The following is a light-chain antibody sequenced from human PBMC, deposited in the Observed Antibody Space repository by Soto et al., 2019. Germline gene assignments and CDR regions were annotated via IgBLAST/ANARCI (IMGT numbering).Light chain of an antibody. CDR2: YVN. V-gene: IGLV2-14*03. Sequence: QSVLTQPASVSGSPGQSITISCTGTSSDVGGYDYVSWYQNLPGKAPQLLIYYVNNRPSGVSHPCSGAKSGNTGSLTISGLQAEDEADYYCSSYTGSSTFVFGPGTKVTVL. J-gene: IGLJ1*01. CDR1: SSDVGGYDY. CDR3: SSYTGSSTFV.